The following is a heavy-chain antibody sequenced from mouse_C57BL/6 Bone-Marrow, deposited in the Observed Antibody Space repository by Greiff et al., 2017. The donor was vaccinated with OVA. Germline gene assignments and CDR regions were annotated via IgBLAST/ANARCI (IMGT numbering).Heavy chain of an antibody. D-gene: IGHD1-1*02. CDR1: GYTFTSYW. Sequence: QVQLQQSGAELVKPGASVKLSCKASGYTFTSYWMHWVKQRPGQGLEWIGMIHPNSGSTNYNEKFKSKATLTVDKSSSTAYMQLSSLTSEDSAVYYCARSPLGGFYYFDYWGQGTTLTVSS. CDR2: IHPNSGST. CDR3: ARSPLGGFYYFDY. J-gene: IGHJ2*01. V-gene: IGHV1-64*01.